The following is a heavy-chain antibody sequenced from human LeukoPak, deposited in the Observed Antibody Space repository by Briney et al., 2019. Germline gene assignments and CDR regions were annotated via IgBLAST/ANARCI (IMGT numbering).Heavy chain of an antibody. CDR1: GFTVSSYN. CDR2: ISSSPTNI. V-gene: IGHV3-21*01. CDR3: ARDGYSTSWNH. Sequence: GGSLRLSCAASGFTVSSYNMNWVRQAPGKGLEWVSFISSSPTNIYYAASVKGRFTISRDNAKNSVYLQMNSLRAEDTAVYYCARDGYSTSWNHWGQGTLVTVSS. D-gene: IGHD6-13*01. J-gene: IGHJ5*02.